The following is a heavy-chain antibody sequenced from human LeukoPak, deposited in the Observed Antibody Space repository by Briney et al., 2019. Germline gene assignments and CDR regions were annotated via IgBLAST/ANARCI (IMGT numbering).Heavy chain of an antibody. J-gene: IGHJ1*01. Sequence: ASVRVSCKASGYTFTDYHRHWVRQAPGQGLKWMGWINPKSGDTNYAQKFQGRVTVSRDTSITTAFMEVRRLRSDDTALYYCARGSRDESFQHWGQGTLVTVPS. CDR2: INPKSGDT. CDR3: ARGSRDESFQH. CDR1: GYTFTDYH. V-gene: IGHV1-2*02.